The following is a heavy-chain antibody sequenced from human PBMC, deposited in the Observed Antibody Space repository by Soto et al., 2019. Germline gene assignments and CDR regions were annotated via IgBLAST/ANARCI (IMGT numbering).Heavy chain of an antibody. CDR3: ARNKGGVVVPSAVSSYYYYGMDV. D-gene: IGHD2-2*01. J-gene: IGHJ6*02. CDR2: IIPIFGTA. Sequence: QVQLVQSGAEVKKPGSSVKVSCKAAGGTFSSNAISWVRQAPGQGLEWMGGIIPIFGTANYAQKFQGRVTITADKSPSTAYMELSSLRSEDTAVYYCARNKGGVVVPSAVSSYYYYGMDVWGQGTAVTVSS. CDR1: GGTFSSNA. V-gene: IGHV1-69*06.